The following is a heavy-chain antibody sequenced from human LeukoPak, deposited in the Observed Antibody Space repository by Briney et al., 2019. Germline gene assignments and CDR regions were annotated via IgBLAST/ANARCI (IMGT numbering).Heavy chain of an antibody. Sequence: GGSLRLSCAASEFSFSSYSMNWVRQAPGKGLEWVAVISYDGSNKYYADSVKGRFTISRDNSKNTLYLQMNSLRAEDTAVYYCARNSGSYWDFDYWGQGTLVTVSS. CDR3: ARNSGSYWDFDY. CDR2: ISYDGSNK. D-gene: IGHD1-26*01. CDR1: EFSFSSYS. V-gene: IGHV3-30*03. J-gene: IGHJ4*02.